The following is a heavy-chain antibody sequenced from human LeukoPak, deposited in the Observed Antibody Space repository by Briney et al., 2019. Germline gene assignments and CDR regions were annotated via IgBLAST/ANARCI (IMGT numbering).Heavy chain of an antibody. Sequence: PGGSLRLSCAASGFTFSSYAMGWVRQAPGKGLEWVSAISGSGGSTYYVDSVKGRFTISRDNSKNTLYLQMNSLRAEDTAVYYCAKPTYYDSSGYSPFDYWGQGTLVTVSS. V-gene: IGHV3-23*01. CDR2: ISGSGGST. CDR1: GFTFSSYA. J-gene: IGHJ4*02. CDR3: AKPTYYDSSGYSPFDY. D-gene: IGHD3-22*01.